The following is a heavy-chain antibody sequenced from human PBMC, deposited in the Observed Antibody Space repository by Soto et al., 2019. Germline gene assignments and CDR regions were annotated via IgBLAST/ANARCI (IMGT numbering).Heavy chain of an antibody. CDR2: ISSDGSEK. CDR1: GFTFSNYA. V-gene: IGHV3-30*18. Sequence: GGSLRLSCAASGFTFSNYAMHWVRQAPGKGLGWVAVISSDGSEKYYLDSVRDRFTISRDNSKNTLYLQMNNLRPEDTAMYCCANSWTTLTTGFDFWGQGALVTVSS. CDR3: ANSWTTLTTGFDF. D-gene: IGHD4-17*01. J-gene: IGHJ4*02.